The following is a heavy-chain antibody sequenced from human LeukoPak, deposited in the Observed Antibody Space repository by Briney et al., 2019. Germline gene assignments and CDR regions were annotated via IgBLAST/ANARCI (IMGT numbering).Heavy chain of an antibody. CDR1: GGSFNGYY. Sequence: SETLSLTCAVYGGSFNGYYWSWIRQPPGKGLEWIGEINHSGSTNYNPSLKSRVTISVDTSKNQFSLKLSSVTAADTAVYYCARVDIVVVPAAIDYWGQGTLVTVSS. CDR2: INHSGST. J-gene: IGHJ4*02. D-gene: IGHD2-2*03. CDR3: ARVDIVVVPAAIDY. V-gene: IGHV4-34*01.